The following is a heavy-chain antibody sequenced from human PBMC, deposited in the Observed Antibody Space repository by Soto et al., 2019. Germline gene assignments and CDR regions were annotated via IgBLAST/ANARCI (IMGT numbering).Heavy chain of an antibody. Sequence: SQTLSLTCALSGDTVSSNSAAWDSVRQSPSRGLEWLGRAYYRSKWYNHYAISVKSRITVNPDTSKNQFSLQLNSVTPEDTAMYYCARSGPSGYIDYWGQGTLVTVSS. J-gene: IGHJ4*02. CDR2: AYYRSKWYN. CDR1: GDTVSSNSAA. V-gene: IGHV6-1*01. D-gene: IGHD2-15*01. CDR3: ARSGPSGYIDY.